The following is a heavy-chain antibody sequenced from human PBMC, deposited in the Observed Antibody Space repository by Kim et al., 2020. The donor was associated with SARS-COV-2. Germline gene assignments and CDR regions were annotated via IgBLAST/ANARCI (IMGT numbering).Heavy chain of an antibody. D-gene: IGHD3-22*01. CDR3: ARVQGGPSPVVISRIGAFDI. CDR2: IYPGDSDT. J-gene: IGHJ3*02. Sequence: GESLKISCKGSGYSFTSYWIGWVRQMPGKGLEWMGIIYPGDSDTRYSPSFQGQVTISADKSISTAYLQWSSLKASDTAMYYCARVQGGPSPVVISRIGAFDIWGQGTMVTVSS. CDR1: GYSFTSYW. V-gene: IGHV5-51*01.